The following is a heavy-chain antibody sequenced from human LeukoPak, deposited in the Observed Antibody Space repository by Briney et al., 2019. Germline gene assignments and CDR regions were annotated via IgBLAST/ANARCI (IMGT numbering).Heavy chain of an antibody. Sequence: ASVKVSCKASGYTFTGYYIHWVRQAPGQGLEWMGWINPHSGGTNYAQKFQGGVTMTRDTSITTAYMELSSLRSDDTAVYYCARDRGWLRFAKYFDYWGQGTLVTVSS. CDR2: INPHSGGT. J-gene: IGHJ4*02. V-gene: IGHV1-2*02. D-gene: IGHD5-12*01. CDR1: GYTFTGYY. CDR3: ARDRGWLRFAKYFDY.